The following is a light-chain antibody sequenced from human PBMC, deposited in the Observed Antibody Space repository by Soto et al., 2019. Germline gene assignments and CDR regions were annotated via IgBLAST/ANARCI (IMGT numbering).Light chain of an antibody. CDR3: NSYTSSSTHV. Sequence: QSALTHPASVSGSRGQCITISCTGTSSDVGGYNYVSWYQQHPGKAPKLIISDVSNRPSGVSNRFSGSKSGNTASLTISGLQAEDEADYYCNSYTSSSTHVFGTGTKVTVL. CDR1: SSDVGGYNY. J-gene: IGLJ1*01. V-gene: IGLV2-14*03. CDR2: DVS.